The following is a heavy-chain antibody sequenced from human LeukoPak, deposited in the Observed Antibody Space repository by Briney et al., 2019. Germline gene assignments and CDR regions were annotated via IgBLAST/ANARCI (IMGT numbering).Heavy chain of an antibody. CDR3: ARGPYCSSTSCPLYYYYMDV. J-gene: IGHJ6*03. CDR1: GGSISSSNW. V-gene: IGHV4-4*02. D-gene: IGHD2-2*01. CDR2: IYHSGST. Sequence: SGTLSLTCAVSGGSISSSNWWSWVRQPPGKGLEWIGEIYHSGSTNYNPSLKSRVTISVDTSKNQFSLKLSSVTAADTAVYYCARGPYCSSTSCPLYYYYMDVWGKGTTVTVSS.